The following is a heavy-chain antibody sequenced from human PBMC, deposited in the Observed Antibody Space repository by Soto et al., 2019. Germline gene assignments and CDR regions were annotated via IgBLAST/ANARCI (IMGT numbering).Heavy chain of an antibody. CDR3: ARAVPRSGGSCYDWFDP. CDR2: INPNSGGT. V-gene: IGHV1-2*04. CDR1: GYTFTGYY. D-gene: IGHD2-15*01. J-gene: IGHJ5*02. Sequence: ASVKVSFKASGYTFTGYYMHWVRQAPGQGLGWMGWINPNSGGTNYAQKFQGWVTMTRDTSISTAYMELSRLRSDDTAVYYCARAVPRSGGSCYDWFDPWGQGTLVTVSS.